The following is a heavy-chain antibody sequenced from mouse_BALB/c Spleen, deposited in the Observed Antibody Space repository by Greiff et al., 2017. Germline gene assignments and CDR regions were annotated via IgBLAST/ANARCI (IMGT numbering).Heavy chain of an antibody. CDR2: IDPANGNT. Sequence: EVQGVESGAELVKPGASVKLSCTASGFNIKDTYMHWVKQRPEQGLEWIGRIDPANGNTKYDPKFQGKATITADTSSNTAYLQLSSLTSEDTAVYYCATFITTGFDYWGQGTTLTVSS. CDR3: ATFITTGFDY. D-gene: IGHD1-1*01. CDR1: GFNIKDTY. J-gene: IGHJ2*01. V-gene: IGHV14-3*02.